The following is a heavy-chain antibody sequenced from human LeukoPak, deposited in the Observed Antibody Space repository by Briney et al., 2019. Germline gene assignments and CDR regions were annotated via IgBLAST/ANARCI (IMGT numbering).Heavy chain of an antibody. Sequence: SQTLSLTCAISGDSVSSNSAAWNWIRQGPSRGLEWLGRTYYRSKWYKDYAVSVKSRITINPDTSKNQFSLQLNSVTPEDTAVYYCARVWYYYDSSGYLVPRYYFDCWGQGTLVTVSS. CDR2: TYYRSKWYK. CDR3: ARVWYYYDSSGYLVPRYYFDC. J-gene: IGHJ4*02. D-gene: IGHD3-22*01. V-gene: IGHV6-1*01. CDR1: GDSVSSNSAA.